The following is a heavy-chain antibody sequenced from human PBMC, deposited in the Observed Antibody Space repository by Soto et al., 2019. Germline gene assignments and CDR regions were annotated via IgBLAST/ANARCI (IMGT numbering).Heavy chain of an antibody. J-gene: IGHJ4*02. V-gene: IGHV4-30-4*01. Sequence: QVQLQESGPGLVKPSQTLSLTCTVSGDSIITDDHYWSWIRQPPGKGLEWIGYIYYTGTTYYSPSRKSRASLSVDTSKKQLYLSLTSVTAADTAVYFCARGKDYSDVDSWGQGILVTVSS. CDR2: IYYTGTT. CDR3: ARGKDYSDVDS. D-gene: IGHD4-17*01. CDR1: GDSIITDDHY.